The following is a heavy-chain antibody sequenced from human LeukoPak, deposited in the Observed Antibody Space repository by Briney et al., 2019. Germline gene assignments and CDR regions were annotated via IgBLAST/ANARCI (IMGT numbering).Heavy chain of an antibody. CDR2: INYGGST. J-gene: IGHJ3*02. CDR3: ARELYSRDSSPTAFDI. CDR1: GGSISSTTTDY. Sequence: PSETLSLTCTVSGGSISSTTTDYWGWIRQPPGKGLEWIGAINYGGSTNYNPSLKSRVTISVDTSKNQFSLKLSSVTAADTAVYYCARELYSRDSSPTAFDIWGQGTMVTVSS. V-gene: IGHV4-39*07. D-gene: IGHD3-22*01.